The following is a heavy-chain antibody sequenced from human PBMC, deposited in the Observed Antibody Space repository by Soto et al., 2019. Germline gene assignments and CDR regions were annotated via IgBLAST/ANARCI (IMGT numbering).Heavy chain of an antibody. CDR1: GFTFSSYA. J-gene: IGHJ6*02. V-gene: IGHV3-23*01. CDR3: AKVGGPSTLAYYYYGMDV. D-gene: IGHD3-16*01. Sequence: PGGSLRLSCAASGFTFSSYAMSWVRQAPGKGLEWVSAISGSGGSTYYADSVKGRFTISRDNSKNTLYLQMNSLRAEDTAVYYCAKVGGPSTLAYYYYGMDVRGQGTTVTVSS. CDR2: ISGSGGST.